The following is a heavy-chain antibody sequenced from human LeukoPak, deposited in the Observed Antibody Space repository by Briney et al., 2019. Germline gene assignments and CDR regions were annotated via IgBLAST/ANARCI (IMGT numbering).Heavy chain of an antibody. J-gene: IGHJ4*02. Sequence: SETLSLTCIVSGRSISSYYWSWIRQPPGKGLEWIGYIYYSGSTNYNPSLKSRVTISVDTSKNQFSLKLSSVTAADTAVYYCARGNYDYVWGSYRYSDFFVYWGQGTLVTDPS. CDR3: ARGNYDYVWGSYRYSDFFVY. CDR1: GRSISSYY. V-gene: IGHV4-59*01. CDR2: IYYSGST. D-gene: IGHD3-16*02.